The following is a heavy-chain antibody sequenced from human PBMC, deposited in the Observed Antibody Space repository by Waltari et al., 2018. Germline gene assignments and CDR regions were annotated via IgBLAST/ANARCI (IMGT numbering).Heavy chain of an antibody. D-gene: IGHD3-10*01. CDR3: ARDGRWFREFNY. Sequence: QLQLQESGPGLVKPSETLSLTCTVSGGSISSSSYYWGWIRQPPGKGLEWIGSIYYSGSTYYNPSLKSRVTISVDTSKNQFSLKLSSVTAADTAVYYCARDGRWFREFNYWGQGTLVTVSS. CDR2: IYYSGST. J-gene: IGHJ4*02. V-gene: IGHV4-39*07. CDR1: GGSISSSSYY.